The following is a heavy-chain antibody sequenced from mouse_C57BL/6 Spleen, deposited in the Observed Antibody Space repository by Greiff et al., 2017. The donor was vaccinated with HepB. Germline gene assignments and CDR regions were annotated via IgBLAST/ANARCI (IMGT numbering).Heavy chain of an antibody. D-gene: IGHD1-1*01. J-gene: IGHJ1*03. CDR3: APTVVARYWYFDV. Sequence: EVKLMESGGGLVKPGGSLKLSCAASGFTFSDYGMHWVRQAPEKGLEWVAYISSGSSTIYYADTVKGRFTISRDNAKNTLFLQMTSLRSEDTAMYYCAPTVVARYWYFDVWGTGTTVTVSS. CDR1: GFTFSDYG. CDR2: ISSGSSTI. V-gene: IGHV5-17*01.